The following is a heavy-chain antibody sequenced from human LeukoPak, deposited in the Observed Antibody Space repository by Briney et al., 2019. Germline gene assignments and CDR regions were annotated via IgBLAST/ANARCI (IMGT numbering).Heavy chain of an antibody. D-gene: IGHD6-6*01. V-gene: IGHV3-30*02. Sequence: GGSLRLSCAASGFTCSSYGMHWVRQAPGKGLEWVAFIRYDGSNKYYADSVKGRFTISRDNSKNTLYLQMNSLRAEDTAVYYCAKDRIAAQYFDYWGQGTLVTVSS. CDR3: AKDRIAAQYFDY. CDR1: GFTCSSYG. CDR2: IRYDGSNK. J-gene: IGHJ4*02.